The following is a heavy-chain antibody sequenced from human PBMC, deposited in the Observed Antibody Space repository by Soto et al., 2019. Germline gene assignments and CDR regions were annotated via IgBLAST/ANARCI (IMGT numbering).Heavy chain of an antibody. J-gene: IGHJ4*02. CDR1: GFTFTGYY. CDR2: IKSNGGDP. CDR3: ARDQRSYGEPPFDY. V-gene: IGHV1-2*02. D-gene: IGHD3-16*01. Sequence: QLQLVQSGAEVREAGASVKVSCKASGFTFTGYYIHWVRQAPGQGLEWMGWIKSNGGDPKYAQKFQDRVTMTRDTSMNTVYMEFSRMRSDDTAVYYCARDQRSYGEPPFDYWGQGTLVTVSS.